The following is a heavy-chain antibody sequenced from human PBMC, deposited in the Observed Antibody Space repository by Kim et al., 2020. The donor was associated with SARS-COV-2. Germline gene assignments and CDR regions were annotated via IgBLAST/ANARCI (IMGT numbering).Heavy chain of an antibody. Sequence: GGSLRLSCAASGFTFSSYAMHWVRQAPGKGLEWVAVISYDGSIKYYADSVKGRFTISRDNSKNTLYLQMNSLRAEDTAVYYCARWMYYYYDSSGYGGFDYWGQGTLVTVSS. CDR1: GFTFSSYA. D-gene: IGHD3-22*01. V-gene: IGHV3-30-3*01. CDR3: ARWMYYYYDSSGYGGFDY. J-gene: IGHJ4*02. CDR2: ISYDGSIK.